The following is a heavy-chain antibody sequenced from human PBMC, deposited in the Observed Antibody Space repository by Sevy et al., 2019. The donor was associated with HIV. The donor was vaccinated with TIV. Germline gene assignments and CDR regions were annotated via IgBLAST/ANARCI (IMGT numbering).Heavy chain of an antibody. D-gene: IGHD5-18*01. CDR3: ARDRAYSAVDY. Sequence: GRSLRLSCVASGFTFSDSWMIWFRQAPGKGLERIAFINEDGSRLGYVDSVRGRFTISRENIKNSLYLQMNNLRAEDTALYFCARDRAYSAVDYWGQGTEVSVSS. CDR1: GFTFSDSW. J-gene: IGHJ4*02. V-gene: IGHV3-7*01. CDR2: INEDGSRL.